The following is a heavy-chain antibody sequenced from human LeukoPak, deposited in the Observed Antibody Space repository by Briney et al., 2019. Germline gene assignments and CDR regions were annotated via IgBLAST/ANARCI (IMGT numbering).Heavy chain of an antibody. CDR2: ISGDGRI. CDR1: GFTFSYYW. J-gene: IGHJ5*02. D-gene: IGHD3-10*01. CDR3: AKVGVVLGKWLDP. Sequence: GGSLRLSCATSGFTFSYYWMNWVRQAPGQGLVWVSSISGDGRISYADSVKGRFTISRDNARNTLDLQMNNLRVEDTAIYHCAKVGVVLGKWLDPWGQGTVVVVSS. V-gene: IGHV3-74*01.